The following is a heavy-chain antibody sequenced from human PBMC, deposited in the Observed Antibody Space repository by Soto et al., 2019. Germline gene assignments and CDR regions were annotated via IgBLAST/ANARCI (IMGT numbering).Heavy chain of an antibody. Sequence: GGSLRLSCAASGFTFSSYAMHWVRQAPGKGLEWVAVISYDGSNKYYADSVKGRFTISRDNSKNTLYLQMNSLRAEDTAVYYCASGHAYGDYFVYWGHGTLVTVSS. V-gene: IGHV3-30-3*01. J-gene: IGHJ4*01. CDR2: ISYDGSNK. CDR3: ASGHAYGDYFVY. D-gene: IGHD4-17*01. CDR1: GFTFSSYA.